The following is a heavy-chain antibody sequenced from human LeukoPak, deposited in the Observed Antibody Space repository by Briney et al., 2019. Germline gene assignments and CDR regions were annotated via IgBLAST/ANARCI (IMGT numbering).Heavy chain of an antibody. Sequence: GTSVKVSCKASGFTLTRSAMQWVRQARGQRLEWIGWIDVGSGNTNYAQKFQERVTITRDMSTSTAHMELSSLRSEDTAVYYCAALYNFGSGSYSPIDYWGQGTLVTVSS. CDR1: GFTLTRSA. CDR2: IDVGSGNT. J-gene: IGHJ4*02. CDR3: AALYNFGSGSYSPIDY. D-gene: IGHD3-10*01. V-gene: IGHV1-58*02.